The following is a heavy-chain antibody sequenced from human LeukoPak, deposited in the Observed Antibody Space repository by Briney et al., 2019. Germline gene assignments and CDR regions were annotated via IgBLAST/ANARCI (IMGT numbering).Heavy chain of an antibody. D-gene: IGHD3-9*01. V-gene: IGHV3-23*01. CDR1: GFTFSSYA. J-gene: IGHJ4*02. Sequence: PGGSLRLSCAASGFTFSSYAMSWVRQAPGKGLEWVSAISGSGGSTYYADSVKGRFTISRDNSKNTLYLQMNSLRAEDTAVYYCAKDRLDGFDWLSNYFDYWGRGTLVTVSS. CDR2: ISGSGGST. CDR3: AKDRLDGFDWLSNYFDY.